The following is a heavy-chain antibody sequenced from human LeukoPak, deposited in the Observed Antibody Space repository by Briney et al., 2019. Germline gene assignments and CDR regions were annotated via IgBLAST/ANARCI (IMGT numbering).Heavy chain of an antibody. J-gene: IGHJ1*01. V-gene: IGHV3-64*01. CDR3: AGGPPLERIGWYGEDEF. Sequence: PGGSLRLSCAASGFTFSSYAMHWVRQAPGKGPEYVAAISGNGDKTHYGSSVQGRFTVSRDNSKNTLYLQMGSLRTEDMAVYYCAGGPPLERIGWYGEDEFRGQGTLVTVSS. CDR2: ISGNGDKT. D-gene: IGHD6-19*01. CDR1: GFTFSSYA.